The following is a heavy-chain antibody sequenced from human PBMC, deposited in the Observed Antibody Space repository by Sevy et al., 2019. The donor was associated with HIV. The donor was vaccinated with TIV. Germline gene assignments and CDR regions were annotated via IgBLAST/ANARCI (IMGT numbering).Heavy chain of an antibody. CDR1: GYTFTSYG. CDR2: ISAYNGNT. D-gene: IGHD3-16*02. CDR3: ARDTLHLGEVSPLYFDY. J-gene: IGHJ4*02. V-gene: IGHV1-18*01. Sequence: ASVKVSCKASGYTFTSYGISWVRQAPGQGLEWMGWISAYNGNTNYAQKLQGRVTMTTDTSTSTAYIELRSLRSDETAVYYCARDTLHLGEVSPLYFDYWGQGTLVTVSS.